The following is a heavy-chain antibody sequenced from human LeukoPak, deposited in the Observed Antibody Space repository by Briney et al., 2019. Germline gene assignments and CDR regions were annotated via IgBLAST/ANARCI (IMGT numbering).Heavy chain of an antibody. CDR2: IYTSGST. CDR1: GGSISRGSYY. Sequence: PSETLSLTCTVSGGSISRGSYYWSWIRQPAGKGLEWIGRIYTSGSTNYNPSLKSRVTISVDTSKNQFSLKLSSVTAADTAVYYCARGSPLRPWGQGTLVTVSS. V-gene: IGHV4-61*02. J-gene: IGHJ5*02. CDR3: ARGSPLRP.